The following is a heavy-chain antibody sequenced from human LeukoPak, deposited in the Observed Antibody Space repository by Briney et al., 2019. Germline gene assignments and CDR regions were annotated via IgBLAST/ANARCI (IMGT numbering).Heavy chain of an antibody. D-gene: IGHD2-21*02. CDR2: IYCSGST. J-gene: IGHJ6*02. Sequence: SETLSLTCTVSGGSISSGGYYWSWIRQHPGKGLEWIGYIYCSGSTYYNPSLKSRVTISVDTSKNQFSLKLSSVTAADTAVYYCAREVVVTEDYYYYGMDVWGQGTTVTVSS. V-gene: IGHV4-31*03. CDR1: GGSISSGGYY. CDR3: AREVVVTEDYYYYGMDV.